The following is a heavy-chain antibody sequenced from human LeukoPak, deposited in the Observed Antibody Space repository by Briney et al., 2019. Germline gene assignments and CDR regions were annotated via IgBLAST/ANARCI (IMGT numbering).Heavy chain of an antibody. CDR3: ARHKVSGSYYSSVDY. J-gene: IGHJ4*02. V-gene: IGHV4-39*01. CDR1: GGSISSSSYY. CDR2: IYSGGNT. D-gene: IGHD1-26*01. Sequence: SETLSLTCTVSGGSISSSSYYWGWIRQPPGKGLEWIDNIYSGGNTYYNPSLKSRVIISVDTSKNQFSLKLSSVTAADTAVYYCARHKVSGSYYSSVDYWGQGTLVTVSS.